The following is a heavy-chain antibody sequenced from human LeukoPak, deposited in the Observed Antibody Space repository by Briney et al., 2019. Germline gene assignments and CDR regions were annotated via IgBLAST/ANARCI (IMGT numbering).Heavy chain of an antibody. Sequence: GGSLRLSCAASGFIFSSYAMSWVRQAPGRGLEWVSAISGSGGSTYYADSVKGRFTISRDNSKNTLYLQMNSLRAEDTAVYYCAKDGVTGTTWDYWGQGTLVTVSS. CDR1: GFIFSSYA. D-gene: IGHD1-20*01. CDR3: AKDGVTGTTWDY. J-gene: IGHJ4*02. V-gene: IGHV3-23*01. CDR2: ISGSGGST.